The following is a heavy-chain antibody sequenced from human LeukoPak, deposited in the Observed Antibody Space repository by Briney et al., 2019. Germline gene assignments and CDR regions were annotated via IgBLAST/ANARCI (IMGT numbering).Heavy chain of an antibody. D-gene: IGHD5-12*01. CDR1: GYTFSSYG. CDR2: ISGYNGNT. Sequence: ASVKVSCKASGYTFSSYGIAWVRQAPGQGLEWMGWISGYNGNTNYAQKLQGRVSMTTDASTTTAYMELRSLTSDDTALYYCARSSLGTITAGPFDYWGQGTLVTVSS. CDR3: ARSSLGTITAGPFDY. V-gene: IGHV1-18*01. J-gene: IGHJ4*02.